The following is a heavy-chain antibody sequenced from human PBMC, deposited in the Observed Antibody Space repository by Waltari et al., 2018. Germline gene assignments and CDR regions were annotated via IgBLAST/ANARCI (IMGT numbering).Heavy chain of an antibody. CDR1: GYTFTGYY. CDR2: INPNSGGT. V-gene: IGHV1-2*04. Sequence: QVQLVQSGAEVKKPGASVKVSCTASGYTFTGYYLHRGRQAPGQGLEWMGWINPNSGGTNYAQKFQGWVTMTRDTSISTAYMELSRLRSDDTAVYYCARAPTSSGCDYWGQGTLVTVSS. J-gene: IGHJ4*02. CDR3: ARAPTSSGCDY. D-gene: IGHD6-19*01.